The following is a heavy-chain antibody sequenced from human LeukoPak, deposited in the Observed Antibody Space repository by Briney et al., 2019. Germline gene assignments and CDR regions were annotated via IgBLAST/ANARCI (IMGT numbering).Heavy chain of an antibody. J-gene: IGHJ4*02. CDR3: ARVVGDVPVAMLDS. CDR2: VWHDGSKQ. CDR1: GFIFSTFG. V-gene: IGHV3-33*01. D-gene: IGHD2-2*01. Sequence: GGSLRLSCAASGFIFSTFGIHWVRQTPGKGLEWVAVVWHDGSKQYYADSVKGRFIVSKDNSKNTVYLQMDSLRVDDTAVYYCARVVGDVPVAMLDSWGPGTLVTVSS.